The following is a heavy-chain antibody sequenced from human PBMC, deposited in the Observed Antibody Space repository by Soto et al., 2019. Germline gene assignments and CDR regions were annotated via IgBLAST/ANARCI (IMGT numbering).Heavy chain of an antibody. CDR1: GYTFTSYG. Sequence: ASVKVSCKASGYTFTSYGISWVRQAPGQGLEWMGWISAYNGNTNYAQKLQGRVTMTTDTSTSTAYMELRSLRSDDTAVDYSGSTYYNPSLKSRVTISVDTSKNQFSLKLSSVTAADTAVYYCARARGIAVAGKGGVLGHYYYYYGMDVWGQGTTVTVSS. D-gene: IGHD3-10*01. CDR3: GSTYYNPSLKSRVTISVDTSKNQFSLKLSSVTAADTAVYYCARARGIAVAGKGGVLGHYYYYYGMDV. CDR2: ISAYNGNT. V-gene: IGHV1-18*01. J-gene: IGHJ6*02.